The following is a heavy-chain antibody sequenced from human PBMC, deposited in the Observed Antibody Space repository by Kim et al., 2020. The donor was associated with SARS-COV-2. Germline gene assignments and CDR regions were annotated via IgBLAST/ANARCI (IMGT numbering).Heavy chain of an antibody. D-gene: IGHD3-10*01. J-gene: IGHJ6*02. V-gene: IGHV3-33*01. CDR2: IWYDGSNK. CDR1: GFTFSSYG. CDR3: ARESRPMVRGVIRTYYYGMDV. Sequence: GGSLRLSCAASGFTFSSYGMHWVRQAPGKGLEWVAVIWYDGSNKYYADSVKGRFTISRDNSKNTLYLQMNSLRAEDTAVYYCARESRPMVRGVIRTYYYGMDVWGQGTTVTVSS.